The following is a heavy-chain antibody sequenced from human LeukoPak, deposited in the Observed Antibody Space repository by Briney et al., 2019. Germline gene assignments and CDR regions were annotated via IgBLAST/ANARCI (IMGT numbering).Heavy chain of an antibody. CDR2: ISGSGGST. J-gene: IGHJ4*02. V-gene: IGHV3-23*01. CDR1: GFTFSNCA. CDR3: AKEIQLWLTPFDY. D-gene: IGHD5-18*01. Sequence: GGSLRLSCAASGFTFSNCAMSWVRQAPGKGLEWVSRISGSGGSTYYADSVKGRFTISRDTSKNTLALQMNSLRAEDTAVYYCAKEIQLWLTPFDYWGQGTQVTVSS.